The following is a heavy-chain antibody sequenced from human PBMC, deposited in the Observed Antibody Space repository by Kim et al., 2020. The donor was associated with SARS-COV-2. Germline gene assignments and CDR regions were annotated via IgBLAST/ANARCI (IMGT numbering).Heavy chain of an antibody. J-gene: IGHJ4*02. D-gene: IGHD6-19*01. V-gene: IGHV3-30*18. CDR1: GFTFSSYG. Sequence: GGSLRLSCAASGFTFSSYGMHWVRQAPGKGLEWVAVISYDGSNKYYADSVKGRFTISRDNSKNTLYLQMNSLRAEDTAVYYCAKLYSSGSVDYWGQGTLVTVSS. CDR2: ISYDGSNK. CDR3: AKLYSSGSVDY.